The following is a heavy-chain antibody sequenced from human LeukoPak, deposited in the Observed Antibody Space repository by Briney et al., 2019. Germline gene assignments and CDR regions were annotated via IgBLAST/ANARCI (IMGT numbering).Heavy chain of an antibody. Sequence: SEALSLTCAVYGRSFSGYCWSWIRQPPGKGLEWIGEINHSGSTNYNPSLKSRVTISVDTSKNQFSLKLSSVTAADTAVYYCASRPNYYDSSGYYYFFDYWGQGTLVTVSS. J-gene: IGHJ4*02. CDR3: ASRPNYYDSSGYYYFFDY. V-gene: IGHV4-34*01. CDR2: INHSGST. CDR1: GRSFSGYC. D-gene: IGHD3-22*01.